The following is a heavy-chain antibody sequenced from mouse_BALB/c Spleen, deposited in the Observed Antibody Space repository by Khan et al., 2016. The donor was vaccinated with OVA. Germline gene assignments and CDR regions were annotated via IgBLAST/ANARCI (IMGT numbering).Heavy chain of an antibody. Sequence: VQLVESGPELKKPGETVRISCKASGYTFTTAGIQWVQKMPGKGLKWIGWINTHSGVPKYAEDFKGRFAFSLEISVNTAYLQITNLKNEDTATYFWSRGGAGYYSSDGGAMEYWGQGTSVTVSS. CDR2: INTHSGVP. D-gene: IGHD2-5*01. CDR3: SRGGAGYYSSDGGAMEY. V-gene: IGHV9-4*02. CDR1: GYTFTTAG. J-gene: IGHJ4*01.